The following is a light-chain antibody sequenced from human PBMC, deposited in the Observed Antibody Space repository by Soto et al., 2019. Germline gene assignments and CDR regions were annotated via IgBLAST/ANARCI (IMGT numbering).Light chain of an antibody. V-gene: IGKV3-20*01. Sequence: EIVLTQSPGTLSLSPGERATLSCRASQSVSSSYLAWYQQKPGQAPRLLIYGASGRATGIPDRFSGSRSGTDFTLTIIRLEPEYFALYYCQHYRSSRWFTFGPGTKVDIK. CDR2: GAS. J-gene: IGKJ3*01. CDR1: QSVSSSY. CDR3: QHYRSSRWFT.